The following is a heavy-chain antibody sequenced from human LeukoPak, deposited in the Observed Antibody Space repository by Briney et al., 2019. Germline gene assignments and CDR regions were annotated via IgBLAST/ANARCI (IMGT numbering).Heavy chain of an antibody. CDR2: INPNSGNA. D-gene: IGHD1-26*01. Sequence: ASVKVSCKASGGTFSSYAISWVRQAPGQGLEWMGGINPNSGNANYAQKFTGRVTFTADESTSTAYLELSSLRSEDTAVYYCARESANRELAPPSHYWGQGTLVTVSS. CDR1: GGTFSSYA. CDR3: ARESANRELAPPSHY. V-gene: IGHV1-69*13. J-gene: IGHJ4*02.